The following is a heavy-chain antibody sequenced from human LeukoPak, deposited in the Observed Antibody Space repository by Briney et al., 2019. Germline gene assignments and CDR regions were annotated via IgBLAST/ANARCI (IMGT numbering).Heavy chain of an antibody. CDR3: AKDCSGGSCYGY. CDR2: ISGSGGST. J-gene: IGHJ4*02. CDR1: GFTFSSYA. V-gene: IGHV3-23*01. D-gene: IGHD2-15*01. Sequence: GGSLRLSCAASGFTFSSYAMCWVRQAPGKGLEWVSAISGSGGSTYYADSVKGRFTISRDNSKNTLYLQMNSLRAEDTAVYYCAKDCSGGSCYGYWGQGTLVTVSS.